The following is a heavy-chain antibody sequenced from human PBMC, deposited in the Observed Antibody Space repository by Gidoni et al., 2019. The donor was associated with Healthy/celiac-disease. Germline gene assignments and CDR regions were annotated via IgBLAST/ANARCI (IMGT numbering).Heavy chain of an antibody. CDR2: IGTAGNT. J-gene: IGHJ4*02. CDR1: GFTFSRYE. V-gene: IGHV3-13*04. Sequence: VQLVESRGGSVQPGGSLRVSCAASGFTFSRYEMHVVRQASGKGLEWVPAIGTAGNTYYPGSVKGRFTISKENAKNSLYLQMNSLRAGDTAVYYCARGGYSSGWFDYWGQGTLVTVSS. CDR3: ARGGYSSGWFDY. D-gene: IGHD6-19*01.